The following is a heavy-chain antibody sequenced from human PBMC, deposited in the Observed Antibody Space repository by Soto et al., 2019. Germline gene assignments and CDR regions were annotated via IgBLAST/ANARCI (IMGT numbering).Heavy chain of an antibody. CDR3: ARDRAGAQYGLDV. CDR2: ISSSSSTI. Sequence: GGSLRLSCAASGFTFSSYSMNWVRQAPGKGLEWVSYISSSSSTIYYVDSVKGRFTISRDNAKNSLCLQMNSLRDEDTAVYYCARDRAGAQYGLDVWGQGTTVTV. CDR1: GFTFSSYS. V-gene: IGHV3-48*02. J-gene: IGHJ6*02. D-gene: IGHD1-26*01.